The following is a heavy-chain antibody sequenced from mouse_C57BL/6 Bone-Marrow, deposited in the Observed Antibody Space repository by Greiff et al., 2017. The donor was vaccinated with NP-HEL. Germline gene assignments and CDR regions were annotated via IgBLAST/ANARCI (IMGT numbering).Heavy chain of an antibody. CDR1: GFTFSDYY. Sequence: EVQLVESGGGLVQPGGSLKLSCAASGFTFSDYYMYWVRQTPEKSLEWVAYISNGGGSTYYPDTVKGRFTISRDNAKNTLYLQMSRLKSEDTAMYYCARRGDPHLDVWGTGTTVTVSS. J-gene: IGHJ1*03. CDR2: ISNGGGST. V-gene: IGHV5-12*01. CDR3: ARRGDPHLDV.